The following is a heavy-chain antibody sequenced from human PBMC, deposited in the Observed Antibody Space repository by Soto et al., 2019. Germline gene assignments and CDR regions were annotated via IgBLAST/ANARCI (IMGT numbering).Heavy chain of an antibody. Sequence: QVQLVQSGAEVKKPGASVKVSCKASGYTFTGYYIHWVRRAPGQGLEWMGWINPNSGGTKYPQKFQGRVTMTRDTSIRTVYMSLTGLKSDDTAVYFCARDLAKGGGSAGFDYWGQGTLVAVSS. D-gene: IGHD2-15*01. CDR2: INPNSGGT. V-gene: IGHV1-2*02. CDR1: GYTFTGYY. J-gene: IGHJ4*02. CDR3: ARDLAKGGGSAGFDY.